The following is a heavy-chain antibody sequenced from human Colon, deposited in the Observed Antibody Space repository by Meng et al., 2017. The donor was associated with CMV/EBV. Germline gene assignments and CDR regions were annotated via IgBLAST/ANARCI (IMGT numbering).Heavy chain of an antibody. CDR2: LQTAGST. J-gene: IGHJ4*02. Sequence: GESLKISCAVSGFPVSGNYMAWVRQAPGRGLQWVSVLQTAGSTYYADAVKGRFIISRDNSKNTVYLQMNRVTAEDAAVYYCARVGADTALAFDHWGQGTLVTV. V-gene: IGHV3-53*01. CDR1: GFPVSGNY. CDR3: ARVGADTALAFDH. D-gene: IGHD5-18*01.